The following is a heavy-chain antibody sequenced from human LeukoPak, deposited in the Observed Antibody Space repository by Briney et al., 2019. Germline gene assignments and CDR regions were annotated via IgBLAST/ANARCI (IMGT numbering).Heavy chain of an antibody. J-gene: IGHJ4*02. D-gene: IGHD1-26*01. V-gene: IGHV3-15*01. CDR2: IKAKAHGGTI. Sequence: GGSLRLSCAASGFTFINACMAWVRQAPGKGLEWVGRIKAKAHGGTIEYAAPVKGRFTISRDDSKNTLYLQMNSLKTEDTAVYYCTTDGVGVEGATYDNWGQGTLVSVSS. CDR3: TTDGVGVEGATYDN. CDR1: GFTFINAC.